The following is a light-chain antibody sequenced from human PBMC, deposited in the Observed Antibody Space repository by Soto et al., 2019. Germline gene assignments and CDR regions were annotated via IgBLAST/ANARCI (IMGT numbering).Light chain of an antibody. CDR3: QQRNNCART. CDR1: QSVSSY. J-gene: IGKJ2*01. CDR2: DAS. Sequence: EIVLTQSPATLSLSPGERATLSCRARQSVSSYLAWDQQKPGQAPRLLMYDASTRATGIPARFSGSGSGTDFTLTNSTLEPEDFADLYCQQRNNCARTFGHGTKLEIK. V-gene: IGKV3-11*01.